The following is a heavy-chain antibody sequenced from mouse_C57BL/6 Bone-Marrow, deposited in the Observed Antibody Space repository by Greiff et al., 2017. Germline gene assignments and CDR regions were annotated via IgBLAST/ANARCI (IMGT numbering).Heavy chain of an antibody. J-gene: IGHJ3*01. CDR3: ARGRAY. CDR1: GYSITSGYY. Sequence: EVKLQESGPGLVKPSPSLSLTCSVTGYSITSGYYWNWIRQFPGNKLEWMDYIRYDGSNNYNPSLKNRISITRDTSTNQFFLKLNSVTTEDTATYYCARGRAYWGQGTLVTVSA. V-gene: IGHV3-6*01. CDR2: IRYDGSN.